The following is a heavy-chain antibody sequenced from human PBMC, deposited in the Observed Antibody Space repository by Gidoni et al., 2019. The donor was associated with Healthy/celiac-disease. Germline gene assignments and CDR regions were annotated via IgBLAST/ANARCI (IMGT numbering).Heavy chain of an antibody. V-gene: IGHV3-23*01. Sequence: FTISRDNSKNTLYLQMNSLRAEDTAVYYCAKTLSSGWQPFDYWGQGTLVTVSS. CDR3: AKTLSSGWQPFDY. D-gene: IGHD6-19*01. J-gene: IGHJ4*02.